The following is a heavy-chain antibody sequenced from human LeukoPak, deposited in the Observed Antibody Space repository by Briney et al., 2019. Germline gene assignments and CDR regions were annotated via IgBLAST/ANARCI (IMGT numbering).Heavy chain of an antibody. D-gene: IGHD5/OR15-5a*01. CDR2: ISWNSGSI. J-gene: IGHJ3*02. Sequence: GGSLRLSCAASGFTFSSYSMNWVRQAPGKGLEWVSGISWNSGSIGYADSVKGRFTISRDNAKNSLYLQMNSLRAEDTALYYCAKDTTLRLYDRGAFDIWGQGTMVTVSS. CDR1: GFTFSSYS. V-gene: IGHV3-9*01. CDR3: AKDTTLRLYDRGAFDI.